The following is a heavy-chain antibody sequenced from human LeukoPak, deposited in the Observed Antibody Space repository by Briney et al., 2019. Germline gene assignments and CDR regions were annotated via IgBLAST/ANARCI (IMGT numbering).Heavy chain of an antibody. V-gene: IGHV5-51*01. CDR3: ARRYYHSTEFDP. Sequence: GESLKISCKASEYSFSNYWIGWVRPMPGKGLEWMGFIYPGDSTTRYSPSFQGQVTISADRSISTAYLQWSSLKASDTAMYYCARRYYHSTEFDPWGQGTLVTVSS. J-gene: IGHJ5*02. CDR1: EYSFSNYW. CDR2: IYPGDSTT. D-gene: IGHD3-22*01.